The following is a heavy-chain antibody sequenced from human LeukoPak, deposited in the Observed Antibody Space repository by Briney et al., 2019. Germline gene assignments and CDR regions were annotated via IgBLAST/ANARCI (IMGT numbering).Heavy chain of an antibody. J-gene: IGHJ6*03. CDR3: AREIVVVPAATSYYYYMDV. V-gene: IGHV4-61*08. D-gene: IGHD2-2*01. CDR2: IYYSGST. CDR1: GGSISSGGYY. Sequence: SQTLSLTCTVSGGSISSGGYYWSWIRQPPGKGLEWIGYIYYSGSTNYNPSLKSRVTISVDTSKNQFSLKLSSVTAADTAVYYCAREIVVVPAATSYYYYMDVWGKGTTVTVSS.